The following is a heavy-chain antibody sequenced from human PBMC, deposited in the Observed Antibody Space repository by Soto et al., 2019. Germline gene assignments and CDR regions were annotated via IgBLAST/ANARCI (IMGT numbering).Heavy chain of an antibody. J-gene: IGHJ3*02. CDR2: IMPGSSHI. V-gene: IGHV3-48*01. CDR3: AIENVKATSIHVFHI. Sequence: EVQLVESGGGLVQPGGSLRLTCAASGFTFSIYSMNWVRQAPGKGLWWVSYIMPGSSHIFFADSVKGPLTSSRDNAKNSLYMQKNRLRSEDTAVYYCAIENVKATSIHVFHIWGQGTMVTVSS. D-gene: IGHD2-21*02. CDR1: GFTFSIYS.